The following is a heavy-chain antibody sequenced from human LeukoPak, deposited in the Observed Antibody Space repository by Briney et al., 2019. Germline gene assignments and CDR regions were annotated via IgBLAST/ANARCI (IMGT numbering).Heavy chain of an antibody. CDR1: LGSISAYY. Sequence: SETLSLTCTVSLGSISAYYWSWIRQPPGKGLEWIGYISYSGSTNYSPSLKSRVTISVDTSKNQFSLKLSSVTAADTAVYYCARAQLAHFDYWGQGTLVTVSS. CDR2: ISYSGST. D-gene: IGHD2-2*01. CDR3: ARAQLAHFDY. V-gene: IGHV4-59*08. J-gene: IGHJ4*02.